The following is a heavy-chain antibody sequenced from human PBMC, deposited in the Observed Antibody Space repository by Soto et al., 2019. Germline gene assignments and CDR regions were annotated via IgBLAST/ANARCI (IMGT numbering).Heavy chain of an antibody. D-gene: IGHD6-13*01. CDR2: INPNSGGT. J-gene: IGHJ6*02. CDR1: GYTFTGYY. Sequence: QVQLVQSGAEVKKPGASVKVSCKASGYTFTGYYMHWVRQAPGQGLEWMGWINPNSGGTNYAQKFQGWVTMTRDTSISTAYMELSRLRSDDTAVYYCARGRRGSSSVSNYGMDVWGQGTTVTVSS. CDR3: ARGRRGSSSVSNYGMDV. V-gene: IGHV1-2*04.